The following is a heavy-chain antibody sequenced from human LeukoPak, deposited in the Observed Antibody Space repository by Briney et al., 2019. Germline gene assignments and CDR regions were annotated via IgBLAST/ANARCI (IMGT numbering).Heavy chain of an antibody. CDR1: GFTFSCCA. D-gene: IGHD3-22*01. CDR3: AKGSYYDSSGSFYFDY. CDR2: ISGSGDNT. V-gene: IGHV3-23*01. Sequence: PGGSLRLSCAASGFTFSCCAMHWVRQAPGKGLEWVSGISGSGDNTYYADSVKGRFTISRDNSKNTLYVQVNSLGTEDTAAYYCAKGSYYDSSGSFYFDYWGQGTLVTVSS. J-gene: IGHJ4*02.